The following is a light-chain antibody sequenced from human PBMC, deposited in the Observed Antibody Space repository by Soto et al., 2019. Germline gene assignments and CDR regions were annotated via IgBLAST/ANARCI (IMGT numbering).Light chain of an antibody. CDR3: QQTNTFLPLT. CDR2: AAS. V-gene: IGKV1-12*01. J-gene: IGKJ4*01. Sequence: DIPMTQSPSSVSASVGDSVTITCRASQGISNWLAWYQQQPGKAPKLLIYAASSLQSGVPSRFSGGGSGTHFTLIISSLQPEDFATYYCQQTNTFLPLTFGGGTKVEIK. CDR1: QGISNW.